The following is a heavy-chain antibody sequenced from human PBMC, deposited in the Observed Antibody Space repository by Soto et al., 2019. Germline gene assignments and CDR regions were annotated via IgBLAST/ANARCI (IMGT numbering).Heavy chain of an antibody. CDR3: ARGRNVLRYFDWLSGAFDI. CDR1: GYTFTSYA. D-gene: IGHD3-9*01. V-gene: IGHV1-3*01. J-gene: IGHJ3*02. Sequence: GASVKVSCKASGYTFTSYAMHWVRQAPGQRLEWMGWINAGNGNTKYSQKFQGRVTITRDTSASTAYMELSSLRSEDTAVYYCARGRNVLRYFDWLSGAFDIWGQGTMVTVSS. CDR2: INAGNGNT.